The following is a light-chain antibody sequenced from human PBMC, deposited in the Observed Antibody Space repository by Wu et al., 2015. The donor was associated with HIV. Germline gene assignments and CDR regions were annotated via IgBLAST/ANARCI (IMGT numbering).Light chain of an antibody. CDR3: QQRYNWLT. J-gene: IGKJ4*01. Sequence: EVVLTQSPAALSLSPGGRATLSCRASQSVDSQLSWYQQRPGQPPRLLIYDASKRATGIPARFSGSGSGTDFSLTITSLEPGDLGVYYCQQRYNWLTFGGGPRWRSN. V-gene: IGKV3-11*01. CDR1: QSVDSQ. CDR2: DAS.